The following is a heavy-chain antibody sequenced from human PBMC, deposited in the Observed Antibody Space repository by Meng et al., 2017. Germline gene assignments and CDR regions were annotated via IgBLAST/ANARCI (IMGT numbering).Heavy chain of an antibody. CDR1: GFTFSGYW. J-gene: IGHJ6*02. Sequence: GESLKISCAASGFTFSGYWMHWVRQAPGKGLVWVSRINGDGSSTSYADSVKGRFTISRDNAKNTLYLQMNSLRAEDTAVYYCARDWNPWIQLWTTYYYYGMDVWGQGTTVTVSS. CDR2: INGDGSST. CDR3: ARDWNPWIQLWTTYYYYGMDV. V-gene: IGHV3-74*01. D-gene: IGHD5-18*01.